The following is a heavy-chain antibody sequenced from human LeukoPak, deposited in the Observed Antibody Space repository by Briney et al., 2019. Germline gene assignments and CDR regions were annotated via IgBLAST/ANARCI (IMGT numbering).Heavy chain of an antibody. CDR2: MSGSGGST. V-gene: IGHV3-23*02. J-gene: IGHJ4*02. CDR3: ARGVVVTAITDVFDY. CDR1: GFTFSSYV. Sequence: GGSLRLSCAASGFTFSSYVMSWVRQAPGKGLEWVSGMSGSGGSTYYGDSVKGRLTISRDNSKNTLYLQMNSLRAEDTAVYYCARGVVVTAITDVFDYWGQGTLVTVSS. D-gene: IGHD2-21*02.